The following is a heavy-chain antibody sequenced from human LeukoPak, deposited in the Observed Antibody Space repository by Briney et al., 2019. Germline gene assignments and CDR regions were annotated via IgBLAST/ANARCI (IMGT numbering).Heavy chain of an antibody. V-gene: IGHV3-64D*09. Sequence: GGSLRLSCSASGFTLSSHAMHWVRQAPGKALEYVSAISYNGGSTYYANSVKDRFTISRDNSMNTLYLQMSSLRPEDTTVFYCVRRTGNYFDYWGQGTLVTVSS. D-gene: IGHD3/OR15-3a*01. J-gene: IGHJ4*02. CDR3: VRRTGNYFDY. CDR1: GFTLSSHA. CDR2: ISYNGGST.